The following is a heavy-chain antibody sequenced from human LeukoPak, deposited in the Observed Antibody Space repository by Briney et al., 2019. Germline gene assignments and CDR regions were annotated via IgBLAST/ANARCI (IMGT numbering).Heavy chain of an antibody. CDR3: ARDCSAGNCLIPRVNAFDI. CDR2: ISVGNGNR. V-gene: IGHV1-3*01. CDR1: GYTFISSA. J-gene: IGHJ3*02. Sequence: GASVKLSCKASGYTFISSAIHWVRQAPGQGLEWMGWISVGNGNRKYSQDFQDRVTFTRDTSANTVYMELSSLTSEDTAIYYCARDCSAGNCLIPRVNAFDIWGQGTMVTVSS. D-gene: IGHD2-15*01.